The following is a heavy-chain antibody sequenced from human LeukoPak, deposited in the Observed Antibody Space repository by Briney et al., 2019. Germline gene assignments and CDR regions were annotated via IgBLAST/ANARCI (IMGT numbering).Heavy chain of an antibody. CDR3: ASPVLRYFDSDY. J-gene: IGHJ4*02. V-gene: IGHV3-21*01. CDR2: ISSSSSYI. D-gene: IGHD3-9*01. CDR1: GFTFSSYS. Sequence: PGGSLRLSCAASGFTFSSYSMNWVRQAPGKGLEWVSSISSSSSYIYYADSVKGRFTISRYNAKNSLYLQMNSLRAEDTAVYFCASPVLRYFDSDYWGQGTLVTVSS.